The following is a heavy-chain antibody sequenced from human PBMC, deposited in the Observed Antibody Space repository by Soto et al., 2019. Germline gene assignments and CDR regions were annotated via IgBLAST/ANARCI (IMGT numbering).Heavy chain of an antibody. Sequence: QVQLQESGPGLVKPSQTLSLTCTVSGGSISSGDYYWSWIRQSPGTGLEWIGYIFYTGSTYYNPSLRSLLAISVDTSKNQFSLKLSSVTAADAAVYYCAREPLKWYGMDVWGQGTTVTVSS. CDR2: IFYTGST. V-gene: IGHV4-30-4*01. CDR1: GGSISSGDYY. CDR3: AREPLKWYGMDV. J-gene: IGHJ6*02. D-gene: IGHD1-26*01.